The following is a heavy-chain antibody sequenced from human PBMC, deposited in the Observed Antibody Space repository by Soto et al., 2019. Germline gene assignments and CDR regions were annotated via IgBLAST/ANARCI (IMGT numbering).Heavy chain of an antibody. V-gene: IGHV3-23*01. Sequence: GSLRLSCAASRFTFSSYAMSWVRQAPGKGLEWVSAISGRGGGTYYADSGQGRFTISRDNSKNTLYLQTNGLRAEDTYVYYCAKELTYYYDSSGYLGFAFDIWGQGTMVTVS. J-gene: IGHJ3*02. CDR3: AKELTYYYDSSGYLGFAFDI. CDR2: ISGRGGGT. D-gene: IGHD3-22*01. CDR1: RFTFSSYA.